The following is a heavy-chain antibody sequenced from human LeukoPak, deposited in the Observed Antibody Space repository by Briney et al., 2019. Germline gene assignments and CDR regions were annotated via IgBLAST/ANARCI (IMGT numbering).Heavy chain of an antibody. CDR2: ISSSSYI. J-gene: IGHJ4*02. Sequence: GGSLRLSCAASGFTFSSYSMNWVRQAPGKGLEWVSSISSSSYIYYADSVKGRFTISRDNAKNSLYLQMNSLRAEDTAVYYCARDGGQLWSDYWGQGTLVTVSS. CDR1: GFTFSSYS. CDR3: ARDGGQLWSDY. V-gene: IGHV3-21*01. D-gene: IGHD5-18*01.